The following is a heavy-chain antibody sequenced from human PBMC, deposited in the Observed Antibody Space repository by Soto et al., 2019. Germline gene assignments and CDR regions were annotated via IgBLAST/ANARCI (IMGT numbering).Heavy chain of an antibody. V-gene: IGHV3-74*01. J-gene: IGHJ5*02. Sequence: EVQLVESGGGLVQPGGSLRLSCAASGFTFSNYWMHWVRQAPGKGLVWVSRMNEDGTTIDYADSVKGRFTISRDNAKSTLYLQMTSLRAEDTAVYYCAPDLGGLHGSWGQGTLVTVSS. CDR1: GFTFSNYW. CDR3: APDLGGLHGS. CDR2: MNEDGTTI. D-gene: IGHD3-16*01.